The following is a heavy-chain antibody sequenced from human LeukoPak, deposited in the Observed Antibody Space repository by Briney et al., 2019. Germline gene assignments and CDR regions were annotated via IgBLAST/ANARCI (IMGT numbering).Heavy chain of an antibody. Sequence: GGSLRLSCAASGFTFSSYWMNWVRQAPGKGLVWVSRIASDGSSTTYADSVKGRFTISRDNSKNTLYLQMNSLRAEDTAVYYCARGAAGEKGYFDYWGQGTLVTVSS. CDR3: ARGAAGEKGYFDY. D-gene: IGHD7-27*01. CDR1: GFTFSSYW. CDR2: IASDGSST. J-gene: IGHJ4*02. V-gene: IGHV3-74*01.